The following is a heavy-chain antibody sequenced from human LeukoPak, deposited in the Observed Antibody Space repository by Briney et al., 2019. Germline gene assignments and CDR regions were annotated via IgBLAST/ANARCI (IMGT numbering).Heavy chain of an antibody. J-gene: IGHJ4*02. CDR2: ISYDGSNK. Sequence: GGSLRLSCAASGFTFSSYAMHWVRQAPGKGLEWVAVISYDGSNKYYADSVKGRFTISRDNSKNTLYLQMNSLRAEDTAVYYCAKDYPDYYGSGSPIWGQGTLVTVSS. CDR1: GFTFSSYA. V-gene: IGHV3-30*07. CDR3: AKDYPDYYGSGSPI. D-gene: IGHD3-10*01.